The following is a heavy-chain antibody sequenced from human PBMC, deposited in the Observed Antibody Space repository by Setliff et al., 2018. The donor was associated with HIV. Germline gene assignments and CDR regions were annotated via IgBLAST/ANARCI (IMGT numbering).Heavy chain of an antibody. V-gene: IGHV3-23*05. CDR1: GLTLSTYS. Sequence: GGSLRLSCAASGLTLSTYSMSWVRQAPGKGLEWVSAIDPTGTYTYYADAVKGRFTISRDNFRNTLSLQMSSLTAEDSAIYYCAKVDDGQCNTFNCRDFDYWGRGTLVTVSS. CDR3: AKVDDGQCNTFNCRDFDY. D-gene: IGHD1-1*01. J-gene: IGHJ4*02. CDR2: IDPTGTYT.